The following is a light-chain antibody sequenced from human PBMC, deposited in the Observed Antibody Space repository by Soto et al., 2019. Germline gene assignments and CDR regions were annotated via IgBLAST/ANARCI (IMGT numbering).Light chain of an antibody. CDR2: VVN. CDR3: SSYTTSGTCV. V-gene: IGLV2-14*01. CDR1: SSDVGSSEY. J-gene: IGLJ1*01. Sequence: QSALTQSASVSGSPGQSITIPCTGTSSDVGSSEYVSWYQQHPDKAPKLIIYVVNNRPSGVSDRFSGSKSGNTASLTISGLQAEDEADYYCSSYTTSGTCVFGTGTKVTVL.